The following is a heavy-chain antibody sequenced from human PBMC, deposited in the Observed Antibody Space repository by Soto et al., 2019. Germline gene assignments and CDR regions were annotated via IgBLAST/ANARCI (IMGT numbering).Heavy chain of an antibody. CDR3: ARVGGINWFDP. J-gene: IGHJ5*02. V-gene: IGHV4-31*03. Sequence: QVQLQESGPGLVKPSQTLSLTCTVSGGSISSGGYYWSWIRQHPGKGLEWIGYIYYSGSTYYNPSLRCRVTISVDTSKNQCSLKLSSVTAADTAVYYCARVGGINWFDPWGQGTLVTVSS. CDR2: IYYSGST. CDR1: GGSISSGGYY. D-gene: IGHD3-16*01.